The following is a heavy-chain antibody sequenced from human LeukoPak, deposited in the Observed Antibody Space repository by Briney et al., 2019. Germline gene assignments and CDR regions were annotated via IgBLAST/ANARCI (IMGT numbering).Heavy chain of an antibody. V-gene: IGHV4-59*08. CDR2: IYYSGST. CDR3: ARLIRAYRGIYFDY. J-gene: IGHJ4*02. D-gene: IGHD3-10*01. Sequence: PSETLSLTCTVSGGSISSYYWSWIRQPPGKGLEWIGYIYYSGSTNYNPSLKSRVTISVDTSKNQFSLKLSSVTAADTAVYYCARLIRAYRGIYFDYWGQGTLVTVSS. CDR1: GGSISSYY.